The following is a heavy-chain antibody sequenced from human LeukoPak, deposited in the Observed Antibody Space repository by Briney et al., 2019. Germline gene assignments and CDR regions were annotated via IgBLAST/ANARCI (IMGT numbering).Heavy chain of an antibody. D-gene: IGHD4/OR15-4a*01. CDR3: AKDHLPAGAPGYYMDV. V-gene: IGHV4-59*02. Sequence: SETLSLTCTVSGGSVSSHFWSWIRQPPGKGLEWIGYIYNSGITNYNPSLKSRVTMSVDTSKNQFSLMLRSVTAADTAVYYCAKDHLPAGAPGYYMDVWGKGTTVPVSS. CDR1: GGSVSSHF. J-gene: IGHJ6*03. CDR2: IYNSGIT.